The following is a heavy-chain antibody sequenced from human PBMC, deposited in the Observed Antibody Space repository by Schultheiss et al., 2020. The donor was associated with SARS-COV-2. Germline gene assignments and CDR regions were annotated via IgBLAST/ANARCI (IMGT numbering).Heavy chain of an antibody. D-gene: IGHD4-17*01. J-gene: IGHJ4*02. CDR1: GGSISNNGPY. V-gene: IGHV4-39*01. CDR2: IYNSGST. CDR3: TRQFGYGDFL. Sequence: SETLSLTCTVSGGSISNNGPYWGWIRQPPGKGLEWIVSIYNSGSTYYNPSLKSRVTISLDKSNNHFSLQLSSLSTADTAVYYCTRQFGYGDFLGGQGTLVTVSS.